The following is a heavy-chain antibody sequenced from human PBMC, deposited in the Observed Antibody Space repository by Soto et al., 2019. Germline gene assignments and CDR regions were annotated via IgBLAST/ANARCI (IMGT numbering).Heavy chain of an antibody. CDR2: ITGSGDGT. CDR1: GFTFSNYA. CDR3: TKASGAHLSFPWFHP. J-gene: IGHJ5*02. D-gene: IGHD3-16*02. V-gene: IGHV3-23*01. Sequence: QPGGSLRLSCAASGFTFSNYAMNWVLQIPGQGPEWVASITGSGDGTFYADSVKGRFSISRDNSNDTLYLQMNSLRGEDTAVYYCTKASGAHLSFPWFHPRGLGTLVTVSS.